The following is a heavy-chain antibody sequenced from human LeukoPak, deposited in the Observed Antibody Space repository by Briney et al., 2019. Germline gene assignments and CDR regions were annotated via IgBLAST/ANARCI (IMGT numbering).Heavy chain of an antibody. Sequence: GGSLRLSCAASGFTFTSYSMNWVRQAPGKGLEWVSTISGGGGSTYYADSVKGRFTISRDNSKNTLYLQMNSLRAEDTAVYYCASTEDSSGYISPYFDYWGQGTLVTVSS. V-gene: IGHV3-23*01. CDR2: ISGGGGST. J-gene: IGHJ4*02. CDR3: ASTEDSSGYISPYFDY. D-gene: IGHD3-22*01. CDR1: GFTFTSYS.